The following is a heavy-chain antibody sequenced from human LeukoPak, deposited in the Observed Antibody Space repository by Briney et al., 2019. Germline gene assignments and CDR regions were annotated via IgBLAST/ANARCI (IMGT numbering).Heavy chain of an antibody. CDR3: ARTSGSYFHGAFDI. Sequence: GESLKISCKGSGYRFTTYWIGWVRQMPGEGLEWMEVIYPGDSDTRYSPSFQGQVTISADKSISTAYLQWSSLKASDTAMYYCARTSGSYFHGAFDIWGQGTMVTVSS. CDR1: GYRFTTYW. V-gene: IGHV5-51*01. CDR2: IYPGDSDT. D-gene: IGHD1-26*01. J-gene: IGHJ3*02.